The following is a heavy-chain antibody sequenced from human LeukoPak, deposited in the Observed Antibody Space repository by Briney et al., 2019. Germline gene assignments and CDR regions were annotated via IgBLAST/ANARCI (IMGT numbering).Heavy chain of an antibody. Sequence: SETLSLTCAVYGGSFSGYYWSWIRQPPGKGLEWIGEINHSGSTNYNPSLKSRVTISVDTSKNQFSLKLSSVTAADTAVYYCARVGGYDILTGRNNTSDYWGQGTLITVSS. CDR2: INHSGST. D-gene: IGHD3-9*01. CDR1: GGSFSGYY. V-gene: IGHV4-34*01. CDR3: ARVGGYDILTGRNNTSDY. J-gene: IGHJ4*02.